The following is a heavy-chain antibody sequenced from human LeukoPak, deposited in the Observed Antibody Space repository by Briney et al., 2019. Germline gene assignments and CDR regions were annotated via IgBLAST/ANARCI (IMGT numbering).Heavy chain of an antibody. J-gene: IGHJ5*02. D-gene: IGHD6-19*01. CDR2: INSDGSTT. V-gene: IGHV3-74*01. Sequence: GGSLGLSCAASAFTFSSYWMHWVRQAPGKGLVWVSRINSDGSTTSYADSVKGRFTISRDNAKNTLYLQMNSLRAEDTAVYYCARGVAVAGTLDPWGQGTLVTVSS. CDR3: ARGVAVAGTLDP. CDR1: AFTFSSYW.